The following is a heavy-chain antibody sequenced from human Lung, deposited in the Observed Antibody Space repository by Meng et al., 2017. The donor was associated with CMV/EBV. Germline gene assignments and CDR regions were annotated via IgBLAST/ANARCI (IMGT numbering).Heavy chain of an antibody. D-gene: IGHD6-13*01. J-gene: IGHJ4*02. CDR3: ARVSYGRSAAGIAKFLYYFDY. CDR2: INPNSGGT. Sequence: SVKVSXKASGYTFTGYYMHWVRQAPGQGLEWMGWINPNSGGTNYAQKFQGRVTMTRDTSISTAYMELSRLRSDDTAVYYCARVSYGRSAAGIAKFLYYFDYWGQGTXVTVSS. V-gene: IGHV1-2*02. CDR1: GYTFTGYY.